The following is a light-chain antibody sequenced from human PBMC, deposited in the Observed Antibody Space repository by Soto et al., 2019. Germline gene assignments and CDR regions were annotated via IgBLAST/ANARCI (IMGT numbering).Light chain of an antibody. J-gene: IGLJ1*01. CDR3: QVWDSSTAV. CDR1: NIGSKN. CDR2: RDS. Sequence: YELTQPLSVSVALGQTARITCGGNNIGSKNVHWYQQKPGQAPVLVIYRDSNRPSGIPERFSGSNSGSTATLTISRAQAGDEADYYCQVWDSSTAVFGTGTKVTVL. V-gene: IGLV3-9*01.